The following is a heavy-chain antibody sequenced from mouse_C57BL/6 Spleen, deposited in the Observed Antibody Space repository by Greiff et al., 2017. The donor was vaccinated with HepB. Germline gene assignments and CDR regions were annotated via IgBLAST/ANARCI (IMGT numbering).Heavy chain of an antibody. CDR2: IDPSDSYT. Sequence: QVQLKQPGAELVMPGASVKLSCKASGYTFTSYWMHWVKQRPGQGLEWIGEIDPSDSYTNYNQKFKGKSTLTVDKSSSTAYMQLSSLTSEDAAVYYCARSQLRLLFAYWGQGTLVTVSA. J-gene: IGHJ3*01. D-gene: IGHD3-2*02. V-gene: IGHV1-69*01. CDR3: ARSQLRLLFAY. CDR1: GYTFTSYW.